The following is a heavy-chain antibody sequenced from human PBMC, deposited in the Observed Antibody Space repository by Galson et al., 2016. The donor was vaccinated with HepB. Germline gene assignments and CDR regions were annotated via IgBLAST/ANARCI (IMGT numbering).Heavy chain of an antibody. V-gene: IGHV3-23*01. D-gene: IGHD2-21*01. CDR1: GFRFSGYA. J-gene: IGHJ6*02. CDR2: ISGSGEHI. CDR3: AKGSIWVSAALYGMDV. Sequence: SLRLSCAASGFRFSGYAMTWVRQAPGKGLEWVSGISGSGEHIYYADNVKGRFTISRDNPKTTLYVQMTSLRVEDTAVYYCAKGSIWVSAALYGMDVWGQGTTVTVSS.